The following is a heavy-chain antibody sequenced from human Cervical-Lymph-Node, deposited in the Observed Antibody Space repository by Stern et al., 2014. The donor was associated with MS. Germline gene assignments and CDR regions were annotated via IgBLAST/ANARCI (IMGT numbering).Heavy chain of an antibody. CDR3: VHRRQADWGVDFDV. D-gene: IGHD7-27*01. CDR2: VYWDDDK. V-gene: IGHV2-5*02. CDR1: GFSLRTSGVG. Sequence: QVTLRESGPTLVKPTQTLTLTCTFSGFSLRTSGVGVGWIRQPPGKALEWLGLVYWDDDKLYSPSLKNRLTVTKDTSKNQVVLTMTNLDPVDTATYYCVHRRQADWGVDFDVWGQGTMVAVSS. J-gene: IGHJ3*01.